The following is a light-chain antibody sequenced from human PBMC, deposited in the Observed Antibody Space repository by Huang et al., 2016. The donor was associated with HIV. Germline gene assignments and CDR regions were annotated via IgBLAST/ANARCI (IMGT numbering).Light chain of an antibody. CDR1: QSLLHSHGYND. CDR3: MQALQTPRT. CDR2: LSS. J-gene: IGKJ5*01. Sequence: IVITQSPLSLPVTPGEPASISCRSSQSLLHSHGYNDLDWYLQKPGQAPQLLISLSSNRASGGPDRFSGSGSVTDFTLKISRVEAEDVGVYFCMQALQTPRTFGQGTRLEIK. V-gene: IGKV2-28*01.